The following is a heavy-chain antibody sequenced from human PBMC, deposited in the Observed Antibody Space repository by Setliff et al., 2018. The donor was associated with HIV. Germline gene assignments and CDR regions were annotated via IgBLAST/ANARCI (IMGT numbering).Heavy chain of an antibody. D-gene: IGHD3-9*01. J-gene: IGHJ2*01. CDR3: VGHYYDPLTGYYVWFFDV. CDR1: GFIFTNAW. Sequence: GGSLRLSCETSGFIFTNAWMSWVRQSPRKGLEWLARIKSKSDGGTTSYAAPVKDRLTISRDDSRNTLYLQMNSMKSDDTATYYCVGHYYDPLTGYYVWFFDVWGRGTLVTVSS. V-gene: IGHV3-15*05. CDR2: IKSKSDGGTT.